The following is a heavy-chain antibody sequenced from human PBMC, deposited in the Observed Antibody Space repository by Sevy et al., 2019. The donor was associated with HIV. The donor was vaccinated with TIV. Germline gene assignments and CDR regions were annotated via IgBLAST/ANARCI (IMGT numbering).Heavy chain of an antibody. CDR3: TRSGGYSDYGMDV. V-gene: IGHV3-13*01. Sequence: GVSLRLSCVASGFSVGSNYISWVRHVTGKGLEWVSGVGPAGDTFYPGSVKGRFTISRENAKNSLYLQMNNLRAGDTAVYYCTRSGGYSDYGMDVWGQGTTVTVSS. D-gene: IGHD5-12*01. J-gene: IGHJ6*02. CDR1: GFSVGSNY. CDR2: VGPAGDT.